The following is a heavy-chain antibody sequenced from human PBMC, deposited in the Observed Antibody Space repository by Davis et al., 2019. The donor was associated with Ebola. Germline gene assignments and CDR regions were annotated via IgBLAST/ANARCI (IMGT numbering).Heavy chain of an antibody. Sequence: SETLSLTCSVSGYSIAKGFSWGWIRRPPGKGLEWIGSIYHSGSTNYKPSLKSRVIISLNTSKNQFSLRVDSVTAADTAVYYCARDFVYWGQGILVIVSS. CDR3: ARDFVY. CDR2: IYHSGST. V-gene: IGHV4-38-2*02. CDR1: GYSIAKGFS. J-gene: IGHJ4*02.